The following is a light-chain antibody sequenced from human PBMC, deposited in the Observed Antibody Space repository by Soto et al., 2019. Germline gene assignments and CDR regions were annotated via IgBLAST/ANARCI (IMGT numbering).Light chain of an antibody. V-gene: IGLV2-14*01. Sequence: QSALTQPASVSASPGQSITISCTGTSSDVGGYNYVSWYQQYPGKAPKVIIYEINNRPSGVSDRFSGSKSGNTASLTISGLQAVDEADYYCCSYTRSTTVVFGGGTKVTVL. CDR1: SSDVGGYNY. J-gene: IGLJ2*01. CDR2: EIN. CDR3: CSYTRSTTVV.